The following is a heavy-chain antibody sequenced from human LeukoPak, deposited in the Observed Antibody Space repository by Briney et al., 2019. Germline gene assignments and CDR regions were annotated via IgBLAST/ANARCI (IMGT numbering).Heavy chain of an antibody. D-gene: IGHD1-26*01. CDR3: ARGYSGNFPSYGMDV. CDR1: GGTFSSYA. CDR2: IIPILGIA. V-gene: IGHV1-69*04. Sequence: SVKVSCKASGGTFSSYAISWVRQAPGQGLEWMGRIIPILGIANYAQKFQGRVTIIADKSTSTAYMELSSLRSEDTAVYYCARGYSGNFPSYGMDVWGQGTTVTVSS. J-gene: IGHJ6*02.